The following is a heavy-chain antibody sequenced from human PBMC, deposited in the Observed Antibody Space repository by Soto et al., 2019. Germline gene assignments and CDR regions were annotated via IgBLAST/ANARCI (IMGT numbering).Heavy chain of an antibody. CDR2: IDHSGST. J-gene: IGHJ4*02. Sequence: QVQLQQWGAGLLKPSETLSLTCAVYGGSFSGYYWSWIRQPPGKGLEWIGEIDHSGSTNYSPSLKSLVTISVDTSKNQFSLKLSSVTAADPAVYYCARGGQYYDFWSGYYDCWGQGTLVNVSS. CDR3: ARGGQYYDFWSGYYDC. V-gene: IGHV4-34*02. CDR1: GGSFSGYY. D-gene: IGHD3-3*01.